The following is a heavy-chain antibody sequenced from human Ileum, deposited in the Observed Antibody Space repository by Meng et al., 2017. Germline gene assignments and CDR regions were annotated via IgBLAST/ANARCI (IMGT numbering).Heavy chain of an antibody. Sequence: SLRLSCAASGFTFSNSWMSWVRQAPGQGLEWVANIKEDGSEKYYLDSVKGRFTISRDNAQSSLDLQMTSLRVEDTAVYYCTRERAWGRTDFWGQGTLVTVSS. CDR3: TRERAWGRTDF. D-gene: IGHD7-27*01. J-gene: IGHJ4*02. CDR2: IKEDGSEK. V-gene: IGHV3-7*01. CDR1: GFTFSNSW.